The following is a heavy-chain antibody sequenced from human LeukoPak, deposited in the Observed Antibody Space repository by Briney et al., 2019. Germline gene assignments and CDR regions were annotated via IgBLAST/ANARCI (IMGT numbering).Heavy chain of an antibody. J-gene: IGHJ4*02. CDR1: GGSISSYY. Sequence: SETLSLTCTVSGGSISSYYWSWIRQPAGKGLEWIGRIYTSGSTNYNPSLKSRVTMSVDTSKNQFSLKLSSVTAADTAVYYCARLIRGSGWSTTFDYWGQGTLVTVSS. V-gene: IGHV4-4*07. D-gene: IGHD6-19*01. CDR3: ARLIRGSGWSTTFDY. CDR2: IYTSGST.